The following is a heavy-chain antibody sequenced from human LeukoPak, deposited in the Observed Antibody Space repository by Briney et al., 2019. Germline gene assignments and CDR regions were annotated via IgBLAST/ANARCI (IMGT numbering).Heavy chain of an antibody. V-gene: IGHV3-74*01. CDR1: GFTFSSYW. J-gene: IGHJ6*02. CDR3: ARGVGVRYPLDV. Sequence: TGGSLRLSCAASGFTFSSYWMHWVRQAPGKGLVWVSRINSDGSSTSYADSVKGRFTISRGNAKNTLYLQMNSLRAEDTAVYYCARGVGVRYPLDVWGQGTTVTVSS. CDR2: INSDGSST. D-gene: IGHD3-9*01.